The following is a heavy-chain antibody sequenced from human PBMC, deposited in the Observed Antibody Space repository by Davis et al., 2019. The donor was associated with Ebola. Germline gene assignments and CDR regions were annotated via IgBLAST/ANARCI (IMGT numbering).Heavy chain of an antibody. CDR3: ARAHEGWPSFVYYSYGLDV. Sequence: PGGSLRLSCAASGFTFSSYSMNWVRQAPGKGLEWVSSISSSSSYIYYADSVKGRFTISRDNAKNSLYLQMNSLRADDTAVYYCARAHEGWPSFVYYSYGLDVWGQGTTVTVSS. D-gene: IGHD6-19*01. V-gene: IGHV3-21*04. CDR2: ISSSSSYI. CDR1: GFTFSSYS. J-gene: IGHJ6*02.